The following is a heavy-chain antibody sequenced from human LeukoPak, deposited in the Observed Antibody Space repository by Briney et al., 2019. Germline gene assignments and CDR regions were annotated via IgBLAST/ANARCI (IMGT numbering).Heavy chain of an antibody. D-gene: IGHD5-18*01. CDR3: ARVVVDTAMVTGYYYMDV. Sequence: SETLSLTCTVSGGSISSHYWSWIRQPPGKGLEWIGYIYYSGSTNYNPSLKSRVTISVDTSKNQFSLKLSSVTAADTAVYYCARVVVDTAMVTGYYYMDVWGKGTTVTVSS. CDR2: IYYSGST. V-gene: IGHV4-59*11. J-gene: IGHJ6*03. CDR1: GGSISSHY.